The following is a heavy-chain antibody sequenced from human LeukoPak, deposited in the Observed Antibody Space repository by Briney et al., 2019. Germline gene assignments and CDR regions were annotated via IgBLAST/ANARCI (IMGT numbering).Heavy chain of an antibody. CDR2: IYHSGGS. CDR3: AKAGTTGIHHWFDP. Sequence: NSSETLSLTCVVSGYSISNDYYWGWIRQPPGKGLEWIGNIYHSGGSYYNPSLKSRVTILVDTSKNQFSLKPSSVTAADTAVYYCAKAGTTGIHHWFDPWGQGNPVTVSS. D-gene: IGHD1-1*01. V-gene: IGHV4-38-2*01. CDR1: GYSISNDYY. J-gene: IGHJ5*02.